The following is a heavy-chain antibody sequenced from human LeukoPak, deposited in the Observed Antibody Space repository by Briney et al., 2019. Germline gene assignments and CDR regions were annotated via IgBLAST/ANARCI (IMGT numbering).Heavy chain of an antibody. J-gene: IGHJ4*02. D-gene: IGHD2-2*01. CDR1: GGTFSSYA. CDR3: ARGSAVVVPAAPFDY. Sequence: GSSVKVSCKASGGTFSSYAISWVRQAPGQGLEWMGGIIPIFGTANYAQKFQGRVTITADESTSTAYMELSSLRSEDTAVYYCARGSAVVVPAAPFDYWGQGTLVIVSS. V-gene: IGHV1-69*01. CDR2: IIPIFGTA.